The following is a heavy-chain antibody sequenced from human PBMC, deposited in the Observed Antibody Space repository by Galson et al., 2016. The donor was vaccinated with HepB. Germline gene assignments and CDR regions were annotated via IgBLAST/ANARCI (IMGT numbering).Heavy chain of an antibody. CDR3: AKSGFFGELDK. D-gene: IGHD3-10*01. CDR1: AGTFKNYA. V-gene: IGHV3-23*01. CDR2: ISGSGGRT. Sequence: SLRLSCAVSAGTFKNYAMNWVRQAPGKGLEWVAAISGSGGRTSYEDSVRGRFTNSRDNSKNTLFLRMNSVGVEDTAVYFCAKSGFFGELDKWGQGTGVVVAS. J-gene: IGHJ4*02.